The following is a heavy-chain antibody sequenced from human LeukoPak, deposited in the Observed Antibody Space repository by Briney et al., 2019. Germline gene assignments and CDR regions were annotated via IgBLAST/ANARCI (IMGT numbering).Heavy chain of an antibody. V-gene: IGHV1-2*02. CDR2: INPNSGGT. CDR3: ARVLFNSGYDY. Sequence: EASVTVSCKASGYTFTGAYMHWVRQAPGQGLEWMGWINPNSGGTQFAQKFQGRVTMTRDTSISTAYMELDRLRSDDTAVYYCARVLFNSGYDYWGQGTLVTVSS. J-gene: IGHJ4*02. CDR1: GYTFTGAY. D-gene: IGHD2-21*01.